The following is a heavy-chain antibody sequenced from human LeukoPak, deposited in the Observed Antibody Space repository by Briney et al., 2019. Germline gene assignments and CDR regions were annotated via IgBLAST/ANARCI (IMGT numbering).Heavy chain of an antibody. CDR3: AKGWETSGYYNGFDC. Sequence: PGRSLSLSCTASGFAFNNFAMSWVRQAPGKGLEYVLAISGNSDNTSYADSVKGRFTISRDNSKNTLYLQISSLRAEDTAVFYCAKGWETSGYYNGFDCWGQGTLVTVSS. J-gene: IGHJ4*02. V-gene: IGHV3-23*01. D-gene: IGHD3-3*01. CDR1: GFAFNNFA. CDR2: ISGNSDNT.